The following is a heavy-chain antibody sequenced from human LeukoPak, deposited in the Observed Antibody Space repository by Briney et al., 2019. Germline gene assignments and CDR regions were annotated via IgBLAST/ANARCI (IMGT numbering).Heavy chain of an antibody. D-gene: IGHD3-9*01. J-gene: IGHJ5*02. CDR1: GFTFSSYE. CDR3: ARGGRYRSPSPNWFDP. CDR2: ISSSGSTI. V-gene: IGHV3-48*03. Sequence: SGGSLRLSCAASGFTFSSYEMNWVRQAPGKGLEWVSYISSSGSTIYYADSVKGRFTISRDNAKNSLYLQMDSLRAEDTALYYCARGGRYRSPSPNWFDPWGQGTLVTVSS.